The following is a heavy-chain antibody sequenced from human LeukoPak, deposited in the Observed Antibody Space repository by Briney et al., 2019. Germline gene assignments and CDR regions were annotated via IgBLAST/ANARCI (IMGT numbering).Heavy chain of an antibody. CDR1: GGSISSYY. V-gene: IGHV4-59*08. D-gene: IGHD5-24*01. CDR3: ARQWRDGYNLDY. Sequence: SETLSLTCTVSGGSISSYYWSWIRQPPGKGLEWIGYIYYSGSTNYSPSLKSRVTISVDTSKNQFSLKLSSVTAADTAVYYCARQWRDGYNLDYWGQGTLVTVSS. CDR2: IYYSGST. J-gene: IGHJ4*02.